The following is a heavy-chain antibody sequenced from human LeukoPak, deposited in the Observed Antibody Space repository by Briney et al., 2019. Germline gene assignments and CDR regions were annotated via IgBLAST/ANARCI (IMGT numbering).Heavy chain of an antibody. J-gene: IGHJ6*03. V-gene: IGHV4-4*07. D-gene: IGHD6-19*01. Sequence: SETLSLTCTVSGGSISSYYWSWIRQPAGKGLEWIGRIYTSGSTNYNPSLKSRVTMSVDTSKNQFSLKLSSVTAADTAVYYCAKTPGGGWLKWDYYYYMDVWGKGTTVTVSS. CDR2: IYTSGST. CDR3: AKTPGGGWLKWDYYYYMDV. CDR1: GGSISSYY.